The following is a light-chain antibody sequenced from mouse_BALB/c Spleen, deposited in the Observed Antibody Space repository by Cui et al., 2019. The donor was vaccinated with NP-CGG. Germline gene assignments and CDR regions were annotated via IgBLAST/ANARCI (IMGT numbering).Light chain of an antibody. V-gene: IGLV1*01. J-gene: IGLJ1*01. Sequence: QAVVSPPSALSTSPGEPLTLTCRSSTGAVTTSNYANWVQEKPDHLFTGLIGGTNNRAPGVPARFSGSLIGDKAALTITGAQTEDEAIYICALWYNNHWVFGGGTKLTVL. CDR3: ALWYNNHWV. CDR2: GTN. CDR1: TGAVTTSNY.